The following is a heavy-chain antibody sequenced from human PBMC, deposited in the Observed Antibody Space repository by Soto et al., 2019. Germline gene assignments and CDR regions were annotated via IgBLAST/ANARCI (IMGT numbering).Heavy chain of an antibody. CDR3: ARDRGLRQQLSDSSPGYFDL. V-gene: IGHV1-18*01. J-gene: IGHJ2*01. CDR1: GYTFTSYG. Sequence: ASVKVSCKASGYTFTSYGIIWVRQAPGQGLEWMGWISGYNGNTNYAQTLQGRVTMTTDTSTNTAYMELRSLRSDDTAVYYCARDRGLRQQLSDSSPGYFDLWGRGTLVTVSS. D-gene: IGHD6-13*01. CDR2: ISGYNGNT.